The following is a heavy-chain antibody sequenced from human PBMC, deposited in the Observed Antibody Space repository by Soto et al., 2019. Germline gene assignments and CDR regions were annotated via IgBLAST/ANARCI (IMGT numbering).Heavy chain of an antibody. V-gene: IGHV4-61*01. CDR2: IYYSGST. CDR1: GGSVSSGSYY. CDR3: ARDRYDFWSGYYPTYYYYGMDV. J-gene: IGHJ6*02. D-gene: IGHD3-3*01. Sequence: SETLSLTCTVSGGSVSSGSYYWSWIRQPPGKGLEWIGYIYYSGSTNYNPSLKSRVTISVDTSKNQFSLKLSSVTAADTAVYYCARDRYDFWSGYYPTYYYYGMDVWGQGTTVTVSS.